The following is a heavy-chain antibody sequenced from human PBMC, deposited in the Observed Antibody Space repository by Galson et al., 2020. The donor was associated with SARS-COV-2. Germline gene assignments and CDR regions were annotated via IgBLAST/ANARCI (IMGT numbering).Heavy chain of an antibody. J-gene: IGHJ4*02. CDR2: IKQDGSEK. Sequence: GGSLRLSCAASGFTFSSYWMSWVRQAPGKGLEWVANIKQDGSEKYYVDSVKGRFTISRDNAKNSLYLQMNSLRAEDTAVYCCARLGDGSGWYFDYWGQGTLVTVSS. CDR3: ARLGDGSGWYFDY. D-gene: IGHD6-19*01. CDR1: GFTFSSYW. V-gene: IGHV3-7*04.